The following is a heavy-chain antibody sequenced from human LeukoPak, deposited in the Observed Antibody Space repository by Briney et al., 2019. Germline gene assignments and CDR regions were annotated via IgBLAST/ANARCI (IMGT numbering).Heavy chain of an antibody. J-gene: IGHJ4*02. V-gene: IGHV3-23*01. CDR3: AKDSLEYDSSGYYSPFDY. CDR1: GFTFNIYA. CDR2: ISGGGVST. Sequence: GGSLRLSCAASGFTFNIYAMTWVRRAPGKGLEWVSGISGGGVSTYYADSVKGRFTISRDNSKNILYLQMNSLRAEDTAVYYCAKDSLEYDSSGYYSPFDYWGQGTLVTVSS. D-gene: IGHD3-22*01.